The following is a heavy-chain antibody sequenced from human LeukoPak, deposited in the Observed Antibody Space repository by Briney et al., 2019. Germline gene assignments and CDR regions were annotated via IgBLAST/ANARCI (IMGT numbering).Heavy chain of an antibody. CDR2: MNPNSGNT. D-gene: IGHD3-3*01. J-gene: IGHJ4*02. CDR3: ATATQFYYDFWSGYYVGNDF. CDR1: GYTFTSYD. Sequence: ASVKVSCKASGYTFTSYDINWVRQATGQGLEWMGWMNPNSGNTDYAQKFQGRVTITRNTSISTAYMELSSLSSEDTAVYYCATATQFYYDFWSGYYVGNDFWGQGTLVTVSS. V-gene: IGHV1-8*01.